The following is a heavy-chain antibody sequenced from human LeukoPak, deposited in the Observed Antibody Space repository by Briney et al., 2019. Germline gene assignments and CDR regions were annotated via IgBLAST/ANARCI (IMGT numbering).Heavy chain of an antibody. CDR2: ISGSGGNT. CDR3: ARGGWLGKPQRVDY. V-gene: IGHV3-23*01. CDR1: GFTFSSYA. J-gene: IGHJ4*02. D-gene: IGHD6-19*01. Sequence: GGSLRLSCAASGFTFSSYAMSWVRQAPGKGLEWVSIISGSGGNTYNADSVKGRFTISRDNSKNTLYLQMNSLRAEDTAVYYCARGGWLGKPQRVDYWGQGTLITVSS.